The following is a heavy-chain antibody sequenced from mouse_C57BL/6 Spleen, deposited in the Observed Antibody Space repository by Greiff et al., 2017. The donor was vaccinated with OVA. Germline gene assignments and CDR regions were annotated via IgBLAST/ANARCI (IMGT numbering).Heavy chain of an antibody. CDR2: IDPETGGT. CDR1: GYTFTDYE. V-gene: IGHV1-15*01. D-gene: IGHD4-1*01. CDR3: TIWTGHFDY. J-gene: IGHJ2*01. Sequence: QVQLQQSGAELVRPGASVTLSCKASGYTFTDYEMHWVKQTPVHGLEWIGAIDPETGGTAYNQKFKGKAILTADKSSSTAYMELRSLTSEDSAVYYCTIWTGHFDYWGQGTTLTVSS.